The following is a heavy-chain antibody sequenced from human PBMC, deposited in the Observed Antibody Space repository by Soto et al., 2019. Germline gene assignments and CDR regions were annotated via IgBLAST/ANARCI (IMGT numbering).Heavy chain of an antibody. CDR1: GFGFSTHV. D-gene: IGHD2-8*01. Sequence: GGSLRLSCAASGFGFSTHVMHWVRQSPDRGLEWVAAIGHDGSSITYADSVRGRFTISRDNSANTLYLQMNSLRPEDTALYYCTRLGGGNGRCDYFDYWGQGALVTVSS. CDR3: TRLGGGNGRCDYFDY. CDR2: IGHDGSSI. J-gene: IGHJ4*02. V-gene: IGHV3-30-3*01.